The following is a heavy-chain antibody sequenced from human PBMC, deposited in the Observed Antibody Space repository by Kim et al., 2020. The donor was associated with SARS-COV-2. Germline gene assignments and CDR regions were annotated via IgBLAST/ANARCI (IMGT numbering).Heavy chain of an antibody. D-gene: IGHD2-15*01. V-gene: IGHV1-69*13. Sequence: SVKVSCKASGGTFSSYAISWVRQAPGQGLEWMGGIIPIFGTANYAQKFQGRVTITADESTSTAYMELSSLRSEDTAVYYCARFKTYPNGGSTSFDLWGRGTLVTVSS. J-gene: IGHJ2*01. CDR3: ARFKTYPNGGSTSFDL. CDR2: IIPIFGTA. CDR1: GGTFSSYA.